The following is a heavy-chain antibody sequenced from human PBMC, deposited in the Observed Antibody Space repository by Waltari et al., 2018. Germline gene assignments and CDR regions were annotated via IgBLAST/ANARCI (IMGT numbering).Heavy chain of an antibody. CDR3: ARNGDRRYHYSHMDV. Sequence: QEQLVESGGGVVQPGRSLRLSCADSAFTFTSHAFYWVRRAPGKGLGWVGALSYDGRNTYYANSVKGRFTISRDNSKNTLYLQMNSLRTEDTAVYYCARNGDRRYHYSHMDVWGKGTTVTVSS. D-gene: IGHD3-10*01. J-gene: IGHJ6*03. CDR1: AFTFTSHA. CDR2: LSYDGRNT. V-gene: IGHV3-30*04.